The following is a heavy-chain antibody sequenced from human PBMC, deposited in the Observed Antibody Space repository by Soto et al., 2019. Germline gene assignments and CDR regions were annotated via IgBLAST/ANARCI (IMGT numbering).Heavy chain of an antibody. CDR2: INPYSGGT. V-gene: IGHV1-2*02. CDR3: ARVPLYGDSPATNWFDP. Sequence: ASVKVSCKASGYTFTGYYLHWVLQAPLQGLEWMGWINPYSGGTNYAQNFQGRVTMTRDTSISTAYMELSRLRSDDTAVYYCARVPLYGDSPATNWFDPWGQGTLVTVSS. CDR1: GYTFTGYY. D-gene: IGHD4-17*01. J-gene: IGHJ5*02.